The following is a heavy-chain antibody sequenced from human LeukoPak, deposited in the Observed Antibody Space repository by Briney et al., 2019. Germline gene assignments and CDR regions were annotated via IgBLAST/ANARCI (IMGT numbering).Heavy chain of an antibody. CDR1: GFTFGSHA. J-gene: IGHJ4*02. D-gene: IGHD6-19*01. V-gene: IGHV3-23*01. CDR2: ISGSGGYT. Sequence: GGSLRLSCAASGFTFGSHAMTWVRQAPGKGLEWVSVISGSGGYTHYADCVEGRFTISRDNSKKTLYLQMNSLRAEDTALYYCAKALYSSDWYPFDYWGQGTLVTVSS. CDR3: AKALYSSDWYPFDY.